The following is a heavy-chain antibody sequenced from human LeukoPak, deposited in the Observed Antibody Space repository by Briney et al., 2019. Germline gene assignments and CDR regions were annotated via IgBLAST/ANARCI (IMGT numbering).Heavy chain of an antibody. V-gene: IGHV3-21*01. CDR3: AVLWFGESDLDY. J-gene: IGHJ4*02. D-gene: IGHD3-10*01. CDR2: ISSSSSYI. Sequence: GGSLRLSCAASGFTFSSYSMNWVRQAPGKGLEWVSSISSSSSYIYYADSVKGRFTISRDNAKKSLYLQMHSLRAEDMAVYYCAVLWFGESDLDYWGQGTLVTVSS. CDR1: GFTFSSYS.